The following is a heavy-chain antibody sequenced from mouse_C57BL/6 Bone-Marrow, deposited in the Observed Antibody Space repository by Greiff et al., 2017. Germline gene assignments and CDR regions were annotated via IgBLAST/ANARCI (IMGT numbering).Heavy chain of an antibody. V-gene: IGHV14-4*01. CDR3: ASFDGNYFDF. D-gene: IGHD2-3*01. J-gene: IGHJ2*01. CDR1: GFNIKDDY. CDR2: IDPEIGDT. Sequence: EVQLQQSGAELVRPGASVKLSCTASGFNIKDDYIHWVNQRPEQGLEWIGWIDPEIGDTESASKFQGKATITSDTSSNTAYLQLSSLTSEDTAVYYCASFDGNYFDFWGQGTPLTVAS.